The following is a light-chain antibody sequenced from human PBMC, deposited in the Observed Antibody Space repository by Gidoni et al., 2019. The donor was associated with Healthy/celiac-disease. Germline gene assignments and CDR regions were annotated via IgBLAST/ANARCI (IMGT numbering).Light chain of an antibody. CDR1: SSNIGNNY. V-gene: IGLV1-51*01. J-gene: IGLJ2*01. Sequence: QSVLTQPPSLSAAPGQKVTISCSGSSSNIGNNYVSWYQQLPRTAPKLLIYDNNKRPSGIPDRFSGSKSGTSATLGITGLQTGDEADYYCGTWDSSLSAGVFGGGTKLTVL. CDR2: DNN. CDR3: GTWDSSLSAGV.